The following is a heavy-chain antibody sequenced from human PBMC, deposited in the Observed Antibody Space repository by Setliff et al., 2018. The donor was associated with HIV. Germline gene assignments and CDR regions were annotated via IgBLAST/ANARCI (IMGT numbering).Heavy chain of an antibody. D-gene: IGHD3-10*01. CDR2: IFHSGST. Sequence: PSETLSLTCTVPGYSISSGYYWGFIRQPPGKGLEWIGSIFHSGSTYYNPSLKSRVTISVDTSKNQFSLKLSSVTAADTAVYYCARPNYGSGSYYNDYWYFDLWGRGTLVTVS. CDR3: ARPNYGSGSYYNDYWYFDL. V-gene: IGHV4-38-2*02. J-gene: IGHJ2*01. CDR1: GYSISSGYY.